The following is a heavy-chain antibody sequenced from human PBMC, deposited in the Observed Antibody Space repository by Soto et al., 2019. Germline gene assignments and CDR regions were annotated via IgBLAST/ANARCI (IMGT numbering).Heavy chain of an antibody. CDR3: ARGSSIAGLYYGMDV. V-gene: IGHV4-31*03. Sequence: SETLSLTCTVSGGSISSGGYYWTWVRQHPGKGLEWIGYNYYSGITYYNPSLKSRVTISLDTSKNQFSLKLSSVTAADTAVYYCARGSSIAGLYYGMDVWGQGTTVTVSS. J-gene: IGHJ6*02. CDR1: GGSISSGGYY. CDR2: NYYSGIT. D-gene: IGHD6-6*01.